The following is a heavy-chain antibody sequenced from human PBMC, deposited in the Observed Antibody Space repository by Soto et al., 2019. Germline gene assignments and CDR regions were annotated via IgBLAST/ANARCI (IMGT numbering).Heavy chain of an antibody. CDR1: AFTFSASA. CDR3: VKGPSQGSTVFGPLDF. D-gene: IGHD3-3*01. CDR2: ISYNGGRT. Sequence: GPLRLSCSASAFTFSASAMYWVRQAPGKGLEYVSVISYNGGRTYYADSVKGRFTISRDYAKNSVFLQMSSLIREDTAVYYCVKGPSQGSTVFGPLDFWVQGTLVTVSS. V-gene: IGHV3-64D*08. J-gene: IGHJ4*02.